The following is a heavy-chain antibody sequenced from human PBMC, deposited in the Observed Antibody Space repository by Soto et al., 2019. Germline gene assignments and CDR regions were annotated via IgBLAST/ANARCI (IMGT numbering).Heavy chain of an antibody. V-gene: IGHV3-30*18. CDR1: GFTFSSYG. CDR3: AKDRKTEGFGELPPYYYYYGMDV. D-gene: IGHD3-10*01. J-gene: IGHJ6*02. CDR2: ISYDGSNK. Sequence: QVQLVESGGGVVQPGRSLRLSCAASGFTFSSYGMHWVRQAPGKGLEWVAVISYDGSNKYYADSVKGRFTISRDNSKNPLNLQMNSLRAEDTAVYYCAKDRKTEGFGELPPYYYYYGMDVWGQGTTVTGSS.